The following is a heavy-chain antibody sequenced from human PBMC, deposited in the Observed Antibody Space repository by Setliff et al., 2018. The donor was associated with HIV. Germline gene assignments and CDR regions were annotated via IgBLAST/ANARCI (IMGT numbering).Heavy chain of an antibody. CDR2: IYTSGST. Sequence: SETLSLTCTVSGGSISSRSYYWSWIRQPAGKGLEWIGQIYTSGSTNYNPSLKSRVTISLDTSKNQFSLKLSSVTAADTAVYYCARVSSSGYYGEGAFDIWGQGTVVTVSS. V-gene: IGHV4-61*09. D-gene: IGHD3-22*01. CDR3: ARVSSSGYYGEGAFDI. J-gene: IGHJ3*02. CDR1: GGSISSRSYY.